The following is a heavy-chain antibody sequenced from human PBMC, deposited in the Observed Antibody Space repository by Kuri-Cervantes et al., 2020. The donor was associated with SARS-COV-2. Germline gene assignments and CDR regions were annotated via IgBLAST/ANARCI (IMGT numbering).Heavy chain of an antibody. J-gene: IGHJ4*02. D-gene: IGHD4-23*01. V-gene: IGHV3-23*01. CDR1: GFTFSSYA. CDR3: AKDMTPDYGGNVDY. Sequence: GESLKISCAASGFTFSSYAMSWVRQAPGKGLEWVSAISGSGGSTYYADSVKGRFTISRDNSKNTLYLQMNSLRTEDTALYYCAKDMTPDYGGNVDYWGQGTLVTVSS. CDR2: ISGSGGST.